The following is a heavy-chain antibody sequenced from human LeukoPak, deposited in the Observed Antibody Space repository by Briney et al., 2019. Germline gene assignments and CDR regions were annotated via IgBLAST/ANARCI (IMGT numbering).Heavy chain of an antibody. CDR2: IYYSGST. V-gene: IGHV4-59*01. CDR3: ARFIAAAGTGYFDY. D-gene: IGHD6-13*01. Sequence: PSETLSLTCAVYGGSFSGYYWSWIRQPPGKGLEWIGYIYYSGSTNYNPSLKSRVTISVDTSKNQFSLKLSSVTAADTAVYYCARFIAAAGTGYFDYWGQGTLVTVSS. J-gene: IGHJ4*02. CDR1: GGSFSGYY.